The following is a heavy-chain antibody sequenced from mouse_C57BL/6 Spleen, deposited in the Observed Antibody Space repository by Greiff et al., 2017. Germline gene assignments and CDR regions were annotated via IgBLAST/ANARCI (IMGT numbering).Heavy chain of an antibody. CDR1: GYTFTSYW. J-gene: IGHJ3*01. D-gene: IGHD1-1*01. V-gene: IGHV1-69*01. CDR3: ARSNGSSSSWFAY. Sequence: QVQLQQPGAELVMPGASVKLSCKASGYTFTSYWMHWVKQRPGQGLEWIGEIDPSDGYTNYNQKFKGKSTLTVDKSSSTAYMQLSSLTSEDSAVYYCARSNGSSSSWFAYWGQGTLVTVSA. CDR2: IDPSDGYT.